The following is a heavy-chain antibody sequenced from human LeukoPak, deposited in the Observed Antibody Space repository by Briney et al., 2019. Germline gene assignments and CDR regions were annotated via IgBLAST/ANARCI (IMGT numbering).Heavy chain of an antibody. J-gene: IGHJ3*02. V-gene: IGHV1-69*05. CDR1: GGTFSSYA. CDR3: ARESTIPSSRNDAFDI. Sequence: ASVKVSCKASGGTFSSYAISWVRQAPGQGLEWMGGSIPIFCTANYPQKFQGRVTINTDESPSTAYMELSSLRSEDPAVYYCARESTIPSSRNDAFDIWGQGTMVTVSS. CDR2: SIPIFCTA. D-gene: IGHD6-19*01.